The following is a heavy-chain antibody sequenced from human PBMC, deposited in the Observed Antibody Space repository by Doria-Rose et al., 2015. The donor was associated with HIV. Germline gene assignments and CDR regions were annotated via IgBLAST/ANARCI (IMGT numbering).Heavy chain of an antibody. D-gene: IGHD1-26*01. V-gene: IGHV4-59*01. Sequence: QVQLQQWGLGLVKPSETLSLTCSVSGGFISHYYWSWIRQPPGKGLEYIGDIFDTGSTIYSPSLKSRVSIAIDTSKNKFSLRLSSVTAADTAVYYCARVLSGTYDYWGQGTLVTVSS. CDR1: GGFISHYY. CDR2: IFDTGST. CDR3: ARVLSGTYDY. J-gene: IGHJ4*02.